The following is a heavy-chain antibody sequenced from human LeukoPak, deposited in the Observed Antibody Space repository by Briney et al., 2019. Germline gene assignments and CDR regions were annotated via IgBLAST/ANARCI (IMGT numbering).Heavy chain of an antibody. CDR2: LNQDGSER. CDR1: GFTFSSYA. D-gene: IGHD4-17*01. CDR3: ARSPVYGDYVDAFDI. V-gene: IGHV3-7*01. Sequence: GGSLRLSCAASGFTFSSYAMSWVRQAPGKGLEWVANLNQDGSERYYVDSVKGRFTISRDNAKNSLYLQMNSLRAEDTAVYYCARSPVYGDYVDAFDIWGQGTMVTVSS. J-gene: IGHJ3*02.